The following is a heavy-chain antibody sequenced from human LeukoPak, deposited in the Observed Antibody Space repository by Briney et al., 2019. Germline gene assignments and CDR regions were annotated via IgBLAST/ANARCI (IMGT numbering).Heavy chain of an antibody. V-gene: IGHV4-4*07. CDR1: GRFNSSYY. CDR3: ARSRYRSGWYDFDY. D-gene: IGHD6-19*01. Sequence: SDTLSLPCTVWGRFNSSYYGIWIRQPAAKALEWIGRIYTSGSTNYYTSLKRRVTMSVDTTKTQFSLKMSSVTAADAALYYGARSRYRSGWYDFDYWGQGTLVTVSS. J-gene: IGHJ4*02. CDR2: IYTSGST.